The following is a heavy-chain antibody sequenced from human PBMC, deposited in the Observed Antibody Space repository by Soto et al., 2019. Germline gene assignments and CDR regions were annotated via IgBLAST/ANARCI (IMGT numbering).Heavy chain of an antibody. CDR2: IYYSGST. V-gene: IGHV4-59*08. CDR3: ARLGTADDY. Sequence: SETLSLTCTVSGGSISSYYWSWIRQPPGKGLEWIGYIYYSGSTNYNPSLKSRVTISVDTSKNQFSRKLSSVTAADTAVYYCARLGTADDYWGQGTLVTVSS. J-gene: IGHJ4*02. CDR1: GGSISSYY. D-gene: IGHD2-2*01.